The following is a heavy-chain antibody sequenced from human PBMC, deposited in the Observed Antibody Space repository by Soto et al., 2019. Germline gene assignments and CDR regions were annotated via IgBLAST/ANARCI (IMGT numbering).Heavy chain of an antibody. J-gene: IGHJ6*03. D-gene: IGHD3-3*01. CDR3: AKRYYDFWSGIIQENYYYYYMDV. CDR1: GFTFSSYA. Sequence: GGSLRLSCAASGFTFSSYAMSWVRQAPGKGLEWVSAISGSGGSTYYADSVKGRFTISRDNSKNTLYLQMNSLRAEDTAVYYCAKRYYDFWSGIIQENYYYYYMDVWGKGTTVTVSS. CDR2: ISGSGGST. V-gene: IGHV3-23*01.